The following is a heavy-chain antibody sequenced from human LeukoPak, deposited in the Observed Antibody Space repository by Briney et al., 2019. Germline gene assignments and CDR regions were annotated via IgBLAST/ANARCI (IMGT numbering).Heavy chain of an antibody. CDR1: GFTFSSYS. D-gene: IGHD6-19*01. Sequence: GGSLRLSCAASGFTFSSYSMNWVRQAPGKGLEWASYISSSSSTIYYADSVKGRFTISRDNAKNSLYLQMNSLRAEDTAVYYCARDRQWLVDGLFDYWGQGTLVTVSS. V-gene: IGHV3-48*01. J-gene: IGHJ4*02. CDR2: ISSSSSTI. CDR3: ARDRQWLVDGLFDY.